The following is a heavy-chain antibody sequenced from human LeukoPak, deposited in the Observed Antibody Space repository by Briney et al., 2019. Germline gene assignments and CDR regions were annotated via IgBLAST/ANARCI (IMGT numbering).Heavy chain of an antibody. J-gene: IGHJ4*02. Sequence: ASVKVSCKASGYTFTSYGTSWVRQAPGQGLEWMGWISAYNGNTNYAQKLQGRVTMTTDTSTSTAYMELRSLRSDDTAVYYCAREAYDSSGYYFDYWGQGTLVTVSS. CDR1: GYTFTSYG. V-gene: IGHV1-18*01. D-gene: IGHD3-22*01. CDR2: ISAYNGNT. CDR3: AREAYDSSGYYFDY.